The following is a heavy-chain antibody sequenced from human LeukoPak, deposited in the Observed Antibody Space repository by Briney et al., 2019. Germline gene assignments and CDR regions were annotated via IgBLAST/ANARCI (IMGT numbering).Heavy chain of an antibody. J-gene: IGHJ3*02. Sequence: SVKVSCKASGGAFSSYAISWVRQAPRQGLEWMGGIIPIFGTANYAQKFQGRVTITTDESTSTAYMELSSLRSEDTAVYYCARDGPLDAFDIWGQGTMVTVSS. CDR2: IIPIFGTA. CDR1: GGAFSSYA. CDR3: ARDGPLDAFDI. V-gene: IGHV1-69*05.